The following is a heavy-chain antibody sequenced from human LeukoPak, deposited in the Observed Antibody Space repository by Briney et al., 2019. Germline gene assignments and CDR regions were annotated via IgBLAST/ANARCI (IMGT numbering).Heavy chain of an antibody. CDR3: ATMDCYDSSGTLPLDY. D-gene: IGHD3-22*01. CDR1: GYTFTSYG. Sequence: ASVKVSCKASGYTFTSYGISWVRQSPGQGLEWMGWISAYNGNTNYAQKLQGRVTMTTDTSTSTAYMELSSLRSEDTAVYYCATMDCYDSSGTLPLDYWGQGTLVTVSS. V-gene: IGHV1-18*01. J-gene: IGHJ4*02. CDR2: ISAYNGNT.